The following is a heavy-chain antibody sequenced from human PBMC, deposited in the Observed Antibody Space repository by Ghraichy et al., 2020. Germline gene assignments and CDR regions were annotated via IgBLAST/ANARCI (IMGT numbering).Heavy chain of an antibody. CDR1: GGSISSYY. CDR3: ARHTVLGDSSSWYGPFDY. CDR2: IYYSGST. V-gene: IGHV4-59*08. Sequence: GSLRLSCTVSGGSISSYYWSWIRQPPGKGLEWIGYIYYSGSTNYNPSLKSRVTISVDTSKSQFSLKLSSVTAADTAVYYCARHTVLGDSSSWYGPFDYWGQGTLVTVSS. D-gene: IGHD6-13*01. J-gene: IGHJ4*02.